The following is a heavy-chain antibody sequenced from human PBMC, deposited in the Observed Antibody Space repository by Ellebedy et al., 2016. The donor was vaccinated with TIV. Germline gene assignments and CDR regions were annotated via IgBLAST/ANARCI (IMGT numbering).Heavy chain of an antibody. CDR2: INPSGGST. CDR1: GYTFTSYY. D-gene: IGHD2-15*01. V-gene: IGHV1-46*01. Sequence: AASVKVSCKASGYTFTSYYMHWVRQAPGQGLEWMGIINPSGGSTSYAQKFQGRVTMTRDTSTSTVYMELSSLRSEDTAVYYCAVVAGYPYYYYGMDVWGQGTTVTVSS. J-gene: IGHJ6*02. CDR3: AVVAGYPYYYYGMDV.